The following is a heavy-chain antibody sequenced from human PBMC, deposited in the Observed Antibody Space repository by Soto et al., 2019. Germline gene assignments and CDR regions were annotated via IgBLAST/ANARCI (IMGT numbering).Heavy chain of an antibody. Sequence: GGSLRLSCAASGFTFSSYGMHWVRQAPGKGLEWVAVISYDGSNKYYADSVKGRFTISRDNSKNTLYLQMNSLRAEDTAVYYCAKVHSGQPGYSGYDFYAGYYYGMDVWGQGTTVTVSS. CDR2: ISYDGSNK. CDR3: AKVHSGQPGYSGYDFYAGYYYGMDV. D-gene: IGHD5-12*01. CDR1: GFTFSSYG. V-gene: IGHV3-30*18. J-gene: IGHJ6*02.